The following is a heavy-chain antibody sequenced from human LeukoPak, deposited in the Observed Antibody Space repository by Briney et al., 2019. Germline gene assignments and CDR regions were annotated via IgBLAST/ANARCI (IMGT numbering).Heavy chain of an antibody. V-gene: IGHV1-69*04. CDR1: GGTFSSYA. Sequence: SVKVSCKASGGTFSSYAISWVRQAPGQGLEWMGRIIPILGIANYAQKFQGRVTITADKSTSTAYMELSSLRSEDTAVYYCARDNPSYYGDYGGDYWGQGTLVTVSS. D-gene: IGHD4-17*01. CDR2: IIPILGIA. CDR3: ARDNPSYYGDYGGDY. J-gene: IGHJ4*02.